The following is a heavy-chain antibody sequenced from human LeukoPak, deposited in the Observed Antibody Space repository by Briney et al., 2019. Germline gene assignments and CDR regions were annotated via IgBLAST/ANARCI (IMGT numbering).Heavy chain of an antibody. CDR1: GITFSRSA. CDR3: TRGTVPGLATTYGTYFDS. D-gene: IGHD5-12*01. V-gene: IGHV3-30*04. Sequence: GGSLRLSCAASGITFSRSAMHWVRQAPGKGLEWVAIISYDGTNKYYLDSVKGRFTISRGNSKNTLYLQMDSLRAEDTAVYYCTRGTVPGLATTYGTYFDSWGQGTLVTVSS. CDR2: ISYDGTNK. J-gene: IGHJ4*02.